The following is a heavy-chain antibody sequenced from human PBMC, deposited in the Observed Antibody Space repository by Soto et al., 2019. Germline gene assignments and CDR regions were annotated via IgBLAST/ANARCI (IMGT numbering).Heavy chain of an antibody. Sequence: PSETRSLTCTGSGGSISSYYWSWFRQPPGKGLEWIGYIYYSGSTNYNPPLKSRVTISVNTSKNQFSLKLSSVTAEDTGVFFCVRFYYYDSGEFDYWGQGALVTVSS. V-gene: IGHV4-59*01. CDR3: VRFYYYDSGEFDY. J-gene: IGHJ4*01. D-gene: IGHD3-22*01. CDR2: IYYSGST. CDR1: GGSISSYY.